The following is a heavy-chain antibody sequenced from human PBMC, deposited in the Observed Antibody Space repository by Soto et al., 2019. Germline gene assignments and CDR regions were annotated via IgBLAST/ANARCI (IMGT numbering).Heavy chain of an antibody. J-gene: IGHJ6*02. CDR1: GYSFTSYW. D-gene: IGHD6-13*01. CDR2: IDPSDSYT. Sequence: GESLKISCKGSGYSFTSYWISCVRQMPGKGLEWMGRIDPSDSYTNYSPSFQGHVTISADKSISTAYPQWSSLKASDTAMYYCASSSSWYHYGMDVWGQGTTVTVSS. CDR3: ASSSSWYHYGMDV. V-gene: IGHV5-10-1*01.